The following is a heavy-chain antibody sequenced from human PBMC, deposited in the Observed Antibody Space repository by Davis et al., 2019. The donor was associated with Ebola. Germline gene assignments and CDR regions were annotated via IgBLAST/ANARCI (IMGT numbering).Heavy chain of an antibody. D-gene: IGHD3-16*01. CDR3: ARTFGGIDS. Sequence: ASVKVSCKASGYTFTSYDINWVRQAPGQGLEWMGWMNPHSGKTGYAPKFQGRVTMTRNTSISTAYMEFSSLRSEDTAMYYCARTFGGIDSWGQGTLVTVSS. CDR1: GYTFTSYD. V-gene: IGHV1-8*01. CDR2: MNPHSGKT. J-gene: IGHJ5*01.